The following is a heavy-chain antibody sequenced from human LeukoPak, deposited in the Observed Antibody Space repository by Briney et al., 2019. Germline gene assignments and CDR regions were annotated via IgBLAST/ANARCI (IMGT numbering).Heavy chain of an antibody. Sequence: TGGSLRLSCAASGFTFSSYWMSWVRQAPGKGLEWVANIKQDGSEKYYVDSVKGRFTISRDNAKNSLYLQMNSLRAEDTAVYYCARDYGYSSSWYISPCLDYWGQGTLVTVSS. D-gene: IGHD6-13*01. CDR2: IKQDGSEK. CDR3: ARDYGYSSSWYISPCLDY. J-gene: IGHJ4*02. CDR1: GFTFSSYW. V-gene: IGHV3-7*01.